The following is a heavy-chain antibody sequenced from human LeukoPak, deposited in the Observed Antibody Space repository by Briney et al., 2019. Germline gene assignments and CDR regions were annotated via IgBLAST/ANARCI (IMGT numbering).Heavy chain of an antibody. CDR3: ASPELLDKHSFDY. Sequence: SETLSLTCSVSGGSINSYYWSWIRQPPGKGLEWIGSIYYSGSTYYNPSLKSRVTISVDTSKNQFSLKLSSVTAADTAVYYCASPELLDKHSFDYWGQGTLVTVSS. V-gene: IGHV4-59*05. D-gene: IGHD1-26*01. CDR1: GGSINSYY. CDR2: IYYSGST. J-gene: IGHJ4*02.